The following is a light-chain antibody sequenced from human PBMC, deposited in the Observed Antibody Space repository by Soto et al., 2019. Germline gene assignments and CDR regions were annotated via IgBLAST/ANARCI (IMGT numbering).Light chain of an antibody. V-gene: IGKV3-15*01. CDR3: QQYNNWPPRGT. CDR1: QSVSSN. Sequence: EIVMTQSPATLSVSPGERATLSCRASQSVSSNLAWYQQKPGQAPRLLIYGASTRATGIPARLSGSGSGTDVTLTISSLQSEEFAVYYGQQYNNWPPRGTFGQGTKVEIK. CDR2: GAS. J-gene: IGKJ1*01.